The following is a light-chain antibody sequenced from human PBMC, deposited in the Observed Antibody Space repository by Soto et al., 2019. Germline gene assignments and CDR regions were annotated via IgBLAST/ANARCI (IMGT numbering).Light chain of an antibody. Sequence: QSVFTKPPSVSAAPGQKVTILCSGDSSNIGSSFVSWYQQVPGTAPKLLIFDNDKRPSEISDRFSASKSGASASLDITGLQTGDEADYHCAAWDTRLSAVLFGGGTKLTVL. J-gene: IGLJ2*01. CDR1: SSNIGSSF. CDR3: AAWDTRLSAVL. CDR2: DND. V-gene: IGLV1-51*01.